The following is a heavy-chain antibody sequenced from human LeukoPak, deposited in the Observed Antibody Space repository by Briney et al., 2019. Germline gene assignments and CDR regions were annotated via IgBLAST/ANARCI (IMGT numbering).Heavy chain of an antibody. CDR2: ISGSGDST. CDR1: GFTFGSYA. Sequence: PGGSLRLSCAASGFTFGSYAMTWVRQAPGKGLEWVSDISGSGDSTYYADSVKGRFTISRDNSKKTLYLQMNSLRAEDTAVYYCAKEPRYSSSNYYYYYMDVWGKGTTVTVPS. J-gene: IGHJ6*03. D-gene: IGHD6-19*01. V-gene: IGHV3-23*01. CDR3: AKEPRYSSSNYYYYYMDV.